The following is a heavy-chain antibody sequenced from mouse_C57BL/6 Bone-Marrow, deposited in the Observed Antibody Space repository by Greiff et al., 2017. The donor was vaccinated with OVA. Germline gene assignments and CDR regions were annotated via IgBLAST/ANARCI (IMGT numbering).Heavy chain of an antibody. CDR2: IRNKANGYTT. V-gene: IGHV7-3*01. D-gene: IGHD1-1*01. CDR3: ARSATVVATRYYYAMDY. J-gene: IGHJ4*01. Sequence: EVKVVESGGGLVQPGGSLSLSCAASGFTFTDYYMSWVRQPPGKALEWLGFIRNKANGYTTEYSASVKGRFTISRDNSQSILYLRMNALRAEDSATYYCARSATVVATRYYYAMDYWGQGTSVTVSS. CDR1: GFTFTDYY.